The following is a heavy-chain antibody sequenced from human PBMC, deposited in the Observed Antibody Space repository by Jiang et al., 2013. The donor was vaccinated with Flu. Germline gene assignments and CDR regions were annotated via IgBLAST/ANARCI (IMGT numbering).Heavy chain of an antibody. CDR1: GGSISSGGYS. J-gene: IGHJ4*02. Sequence: TLSLTCTVSGGSISSGGYSWSWIRQXPGKGLEWIGHISYSGSTYYIPSLMSRVTISVDTSKNQFSLKLSSVTAADTAVYYCARLNRGYDKTFDYWGQGTLVIVSS. CDR2: ISYSGST. D-gene: IGHD5-12*01. CDR3: ARLNRGYDKTFDY. V-gene: IGHV4-31*03.